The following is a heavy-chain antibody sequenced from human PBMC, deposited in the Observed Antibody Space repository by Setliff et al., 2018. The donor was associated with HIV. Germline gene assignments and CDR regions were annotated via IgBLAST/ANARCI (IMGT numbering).Heavy chain of an antibody. D-gene: IGHD6-13*01. CDR3: ARGSSNTWYYYFDS. V-gene: IGHV4-34*01. Sequence: SETLSLTCAVYGGSFSGYYWSWIRQSPGEGLEWIGEVNAGGSTNYNPSLKSRVTMSVDTSKNQFSLKLSSVTAADTAVYYCARGSSNTWYYYFDSWGQGALVTVSS. CDR2: VNAGGST. J-gene: IGHJ4*02. CDR1: GGSFSGYY.